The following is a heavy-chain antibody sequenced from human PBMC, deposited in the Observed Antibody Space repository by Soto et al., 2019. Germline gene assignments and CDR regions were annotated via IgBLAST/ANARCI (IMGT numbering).Heavy chain of an antibody. CDR3: ERDAFLYSRGAYYDH. CDR2: ISYTGANQ. CDR1: GFTFSTYA. D-gene: IGHD4-4*01. V-gene: IGHV3-30-3*01. J-gene: IGHJ4*02. Sequence: GSLRLSCDASGFTFSTYALHWVRQAPGKGLEWVAFISYTGANQYYADSVKGRFTVSRDNSKNIASLQMTSLKPEDSAVYYCERDAFLYSRGAYYDHWGQGTLVTVSS.